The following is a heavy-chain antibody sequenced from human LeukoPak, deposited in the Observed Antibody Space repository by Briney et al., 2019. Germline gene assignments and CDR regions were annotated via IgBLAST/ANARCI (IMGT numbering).Heavy chain of an antibody. CDR3: AKDGRDPRDYFDY. CDR1: GFTFSSYA. J-gene: IGHJ4*02. Sequence: GALRLSCAASGFTFSSYAMSWVRQAPGKELEWVSSISGSAGITHSADSVKGRFTISRDNSKNTLYLQMNSLRAEDTAVYYCAKDGRDPRDYFDYWGQGTLVTVSS. D-gene: IGHD1-26*01. CDR2: ISGSAGIT. V-gene: IGHV3-23*01.